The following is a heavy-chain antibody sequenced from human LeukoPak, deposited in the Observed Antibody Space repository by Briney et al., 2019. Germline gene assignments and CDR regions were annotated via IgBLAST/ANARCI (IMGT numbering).Heavy chain of an antibody. D-gene: IGHD3-3*01. CDR2: IGGSGGST. Sequence: GGSLRLSCAASGFTFSSYAMSWVRQAPGKGLEWVSVIGGSGGSTYYADSVKGRFTISRDNSKNTLYLQMNSLRAEDTAVYYCATPYYDFWSGYSYWGQGTLVTVSS. V-gene: IGHV3-23*01. CDR1: GFTFSSYA. J-gene: IGHJ4*02. CDR3: ATPYYDFWSGYSY.